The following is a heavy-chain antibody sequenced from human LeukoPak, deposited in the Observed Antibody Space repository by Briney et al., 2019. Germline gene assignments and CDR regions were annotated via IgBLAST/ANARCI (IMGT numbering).Heavy chain of an antibody. Sequence: GESLKISCKGSGYSFTSYWIGWVRQMPGKGLEWMGIIYPGDSDTRYSPSFQDQVIISADKSISTAYLQWSSLKASDTAMYYCARQDCSGGSCYHYYYGMDVWGQGTTVTVSS. V-gene: IGHV5-51*01. J-gene: IGHJ6*02. CDR2: IYPGDSDT. CDR3: ARQDCSGGSCYHYYYGMDV. D-gene: IGHD2-15*01. CDR1: GYSFTSYW.